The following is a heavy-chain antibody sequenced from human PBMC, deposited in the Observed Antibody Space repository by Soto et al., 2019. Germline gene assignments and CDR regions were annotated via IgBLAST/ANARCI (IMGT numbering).Heavy chain of an antibody. V-gene: IGHV3-11*06. Sequence: GSLRLSCAASGFSFSDHYMSWIRQAPGKGLEWVSYISSSTFYTNYADSVKGRFTISRDNAKNSLYLQMNSLRAEDTAVYYCATDDSSVLEYFDYWGQGILVTV. CDR2: ISSSTFYT. CDR3: ATDDSSVLEYFDY. D-gene: IGHD3-22*01. CDR1: GFSFSDHY. J-gene: IGHJ4*02.